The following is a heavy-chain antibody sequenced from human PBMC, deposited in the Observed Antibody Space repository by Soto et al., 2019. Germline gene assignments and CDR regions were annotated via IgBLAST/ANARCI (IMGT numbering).Heavy chain of an antibody. Sequence: SVKVSCKASGGTFSSYTISWVRQAPGQGLEWMGRIIPILGIANYAQKFQGRVTITADKSTSTAYMELSSLRSEDTAVYYCARGIAARQDYYYYGMDVWGQGTTVTVSS. CDR1: GGTFSSYT. J-gene: IGHJ6*02. CDR2: IIPILGIA. CDR3: ARGIAARQDYYYYGMDV. D-gene: IGHD6-6*01. V-gene: IGHV1-69*02.